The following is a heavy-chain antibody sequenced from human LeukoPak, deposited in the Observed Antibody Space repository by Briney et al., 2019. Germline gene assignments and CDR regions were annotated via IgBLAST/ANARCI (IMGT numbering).Heavy chain of an antibody. D-gene: IGHD3-22*01. Sequence: ASVKVSCKVSGYTLTELSMHWVRQAPGKGVEWMGGFDPEDGETIYAQKFQGRVTMTADTSTNTAYMELSSLRSEDTAVYYCAIIHTADSSGYYFDYWGQGTLVTVSS. CDR1: GYTLTELS. CDR3: AIIHTADSSGYYFDY. V-gene: IGHV1-24*01. CDR2: FDPEDGET. J-gene: IGHJ4*02.